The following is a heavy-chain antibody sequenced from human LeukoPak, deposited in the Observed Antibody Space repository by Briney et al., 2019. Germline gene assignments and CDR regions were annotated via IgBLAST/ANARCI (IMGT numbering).Heavy chain of an antibody. CDR1: GYSISSGYY. Sequence: SETLSLTCAVSGYSISSGYYWGWIRPPPGRGLEWIGSIYHTGSIYYNPSLKSRVTISVDTSKNQFSLKLSSVTAADTAVYYCARPSFGAPDFDYWGQGTLVTVSS. V-gene: IGHV4-38-2*01. CDR2: IYHTGSI. CDR3: ARPSFGAPDFDY. D-gene: IGHD3-3*01. J-gene: IGHJ4*02.